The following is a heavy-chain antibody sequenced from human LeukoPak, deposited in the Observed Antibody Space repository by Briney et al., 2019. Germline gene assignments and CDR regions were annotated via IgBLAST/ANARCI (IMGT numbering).Heavy chain of an antibody. CDR3: ASVRSSSSPRRYNWFDP. D-gene: IGHD6-13*01. Sequence: SVKVSCKASGGTFSSYAISWVRQAPGQGLEWMGGIIPIFGTANYAQKFQGRVTITTDESTSTAYMELSSLRSEDTAVYYCASVRSSSSPRRYNWFDPWGQGALVTVSS. CDR1: GGTFSSYA. J-gene: IGHJ5*02. CDR2: IIPIFGTA. V-gene: IGHV1-69*05.